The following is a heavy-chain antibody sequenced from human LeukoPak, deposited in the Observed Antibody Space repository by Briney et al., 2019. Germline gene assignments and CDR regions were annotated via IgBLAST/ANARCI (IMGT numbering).Heavy chain of an antibody. D-gene: IGHD2-15*01. J-gene: IGHJ4*02. CDR2: IYYSGST. Sequence: PSQTLSPTWPLSSASISSSSYYWDWIRQPPGKGLEWTGSIYYSGSTYYNPSLKSRFTISVDSSKNQFSLKLSSVTAADTAVYYCAGGAAYCSGGSCYEFDYWGQGTLVTVSS. CDR3: AGGAAYCSGGSCYEFDY. V-gene: IGHV4-39*07. CDR1: SASISSSSYY.